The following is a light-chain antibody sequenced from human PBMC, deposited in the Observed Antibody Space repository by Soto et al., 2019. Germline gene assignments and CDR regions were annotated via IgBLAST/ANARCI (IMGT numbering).Light chain of an antibody. V-gene: IGKV3-11*01. CDR2: DAS. CDR3: QQRDNGLT. CDR1: QSVDSY. Sequence: EIVLTQSPATLSLSPGERATLSCRASQSVDSYLAWYQQKPGQAPRLLIFDASNRVTGIPVRFSGSGSGTDFTLTITNLEPEDFAIYYCQQRDNGLTFGGGTKVEMK. J-gene: IGKJ4*01.